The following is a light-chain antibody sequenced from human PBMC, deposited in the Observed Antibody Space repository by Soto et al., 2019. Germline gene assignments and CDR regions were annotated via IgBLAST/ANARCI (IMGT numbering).Light chain of an antibody. J-gene: IGLJ3*02. CDR1: TGAVTSGYY. V-gene: IGLV7-43*01. CDR3: LLYYGGAQV. Sequence: QAVVTQEPSLTVSPGETVTLTCASSTGAVTSGYYPNWFQQKPGQAPRPLIYSISNKHSWTPARFSGSLLGDKAALTLSGVQPEDEAEYYRLLYYGGAQVFGGGTKVTVL. CDR2: SIS.